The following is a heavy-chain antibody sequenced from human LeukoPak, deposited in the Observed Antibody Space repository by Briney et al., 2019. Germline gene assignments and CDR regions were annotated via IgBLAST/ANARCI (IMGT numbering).Heavy chain of an antibody. J-gene: IGHJ3*02. D-gene: IGHD3-9*01. Sequence: GGSLRLSCAASGFTFSSYAMSWVRQAPGKGLEWVSAISGSGGSTYYADSVKGRFTISRDNSKNTLYLQMNSLRAEDTAVYYCAKGLRYLDWLNDAFDIWGQGTMVTVSS. CDR1: GFTFSSYA. CDR3: AKGLRYLDWLNDAFDI. V-gene: IGHV3-23*01. CDR2: ISGSGGST.